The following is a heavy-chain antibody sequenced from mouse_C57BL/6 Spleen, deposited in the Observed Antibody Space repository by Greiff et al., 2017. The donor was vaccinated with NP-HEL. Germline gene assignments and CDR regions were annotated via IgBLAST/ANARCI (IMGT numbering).Heavy chain of an antibody. Sequence: DVKLVESGGGLVKPGGSLKLSCAASGFTFSSYAMSWVRQTPEKRLEWVATISDGGSYTYYPDNVKGRFTISRDNAKNNLYLQMSHLKSEDTAMYYCARDLEPYYGSSYEVWGTGTTVTVSS. CDR1: GFTFSSYA. CDR3: ARDLEPYYGSSYEV. V-gene: IGHV5-4*01. CDR2: ISDGGSYT. D-gene: IGHD1-1*01. J-gene: IGHJ1*03.